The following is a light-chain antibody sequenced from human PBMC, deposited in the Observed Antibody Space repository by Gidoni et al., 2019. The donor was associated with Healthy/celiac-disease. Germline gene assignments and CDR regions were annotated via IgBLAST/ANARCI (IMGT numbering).Light chain of an antibody. J-gene: IGKJ4*01. CDR2: AAS. V-gene: IGKV1-39*01. Sequence: DIQMTQSPSSLSASVGDRVTITCRASQSISSYLNWYQQKPGKAPKLLIYAASSLQSGAPSRFSGSGSGTDFTLTISSLQPEDFATYYCQQSYSTPLTFXGXTKVXIK. CDR3: QQSYSTPLT. CDR1: QSISSY.